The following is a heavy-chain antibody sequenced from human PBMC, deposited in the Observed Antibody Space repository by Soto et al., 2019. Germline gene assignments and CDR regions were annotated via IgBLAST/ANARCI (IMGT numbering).Heavy chain of an antibody. J-gene: IGHJ5*02. CDR3: ARETYYDILTGYSNELDP. Sequence: SETLSLTCTVSGGSISSYYWSWIRQPPGKGLEWIGYIYYSGSTNYNPSLKSRVTISVDTSKNQFSLKLSSVTAADTAVYYCARETYYDILTGYSNELDPWGRGTLVTVSS. CDR1: GGSISSYY. V-gene: IGHV4-59*01. D-gene: IGHD3-9*01. CDR2: IYYSGST.